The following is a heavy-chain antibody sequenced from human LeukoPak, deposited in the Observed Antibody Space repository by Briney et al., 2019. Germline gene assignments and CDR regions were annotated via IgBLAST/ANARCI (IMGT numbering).Heavy chain of an antibody. CDR2: IGGSGGST. CDR1: GFTFSSYG. Sequence: GRSLRLSCAASGFTFSSYGTSWVRQAPGKGLEWVSGIGGSGGSTYYADSVKGRFTISRDNSKNTLYLQMNSLRAEDTAVYYCAKTLRGFDYWGEGTLVTVSS. CDR3: AKTLRGFDY. V-gene: IGHV3-23*01. J-gene: IGHJ4*02. D-gene: IGHD3-10*01.